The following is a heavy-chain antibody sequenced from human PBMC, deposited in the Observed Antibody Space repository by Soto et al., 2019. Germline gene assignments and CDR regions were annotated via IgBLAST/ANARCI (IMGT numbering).Heavy chain of an antibody. V-gene: IGHV3-7*04. CDR3: ARGKYSSLSELDY. J-gene: IGHJ4*02. CDR2: IKQDGSEK. D-gene: IGHD6-6*01. CDR1: GFTFSSYW. Sequence: GGSLRLSCAASGFTFSSYWMSWVRQAPGKGLEWVANIKQDGSEKYYVDSVKGRFTISRDNAKNSLYLQMNSLRAEDTAVYYCARGKYSSLSELDYWGQGTLVTVSS.